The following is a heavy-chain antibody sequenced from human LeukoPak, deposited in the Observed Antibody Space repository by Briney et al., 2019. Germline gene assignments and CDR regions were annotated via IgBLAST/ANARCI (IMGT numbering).Heavy chain of an antibody. V-gene: IGHV3-53*01. Sequence: GGSLRLSCAASGFIVSSRYMNWVRQAPGKGLEWVSVMYSGGRSYYADSVKGRFTISRDNSKNTLYLQMNSLRAEDTAVYYCAKVGDSSSSSLDYWGQGTLVTVSS. J-gene: IGHJ4*02. CDR3: AKVGDSSSSSLDY. D-gene: IGHD6-6*01. CDR2: MYSGGRS. CDR1: GFIVSSRY.